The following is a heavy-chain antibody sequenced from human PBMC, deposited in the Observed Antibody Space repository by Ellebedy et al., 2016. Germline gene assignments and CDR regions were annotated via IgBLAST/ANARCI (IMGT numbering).Heavy chain of an antibody. CDR2: ILYDGNTI. J-gene: IGHJ4*02. CDR1: GFIFSNYA. Sequence: GESLKISXEASGFIFSNYAMHWVRQAPDKGLEWLTVILYDGNTIYYADSVKGRFTVSRDNSKNTLYLQMNSLRPEDTAVYYCARDYYDSSGYIGYWGQGTPVTVSS. CDR3: ARDYYDSSGYIGY. D-gene: IGHD3-22*01. V-gene: IGHV3-30-3*01.